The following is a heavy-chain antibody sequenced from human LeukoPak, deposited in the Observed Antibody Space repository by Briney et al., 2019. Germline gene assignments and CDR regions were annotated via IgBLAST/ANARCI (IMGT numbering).Heavy chain of an antibody. V-gene: IGHV3-7*01. CDR1: GFTVSSNY. Sequence: GGSLRLSCAASGFTVSSNYMSWVRQAPGKGLEWVANIKQDGSEKYYVDSVKGRFTISRDNAKNSLYLQMNSLRAEDTAVYYCARDLNYYDSSGYWPLDYWGQGTLVTVSS. CDR2: IKQDGSEK. CDR3: ARDLNYYDSSGYWPLDY. J-gene: IGHJ4*02. D-gene: IGHD3-22*01.